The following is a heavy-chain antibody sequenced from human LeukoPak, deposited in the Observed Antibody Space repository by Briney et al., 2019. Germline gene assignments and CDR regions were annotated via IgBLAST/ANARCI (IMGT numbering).Heavy chain of an antibody. V-gene: IGHV1-69*06. CDR3: ARVVGLTGYSSSWYSGYYYCMDV. CDR2: IIPIFGTT. CDR1: GGTFSSYA. J-gene: IGHJ6*03. Sequence: ASVKVSCKASGGTFSSYAISWVRQAPGQGLEWMGGIIPIFGTTNYAQKFQDRVTITADKSTSTTYMELSSLRSEDTAVYYCARVVGLTGYSSSWYSGYYYCMDVWGKGTTVTVSS. D-gene: IGHD6-13*01.